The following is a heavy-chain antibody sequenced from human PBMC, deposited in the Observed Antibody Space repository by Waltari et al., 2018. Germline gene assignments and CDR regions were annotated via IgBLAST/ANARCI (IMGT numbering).Heavy chain of an antibody. Sequence: QLVESGGGLVQPGESLRLSCAAPGFTFSNQWMDWVRQAPGKGLEWVANIKPDGSESHYVDSVKGRFTISRDNAQNLVYLHMNSLRAEDTAVYYCSVSLNSWGQGTLVTVSS. V-gene: IGHV3-7*01. J-gene: IGHJ4*02. CDR2: IKPDGSES. CDR1: GFTFSNQW. CDR3: SVSLNS.